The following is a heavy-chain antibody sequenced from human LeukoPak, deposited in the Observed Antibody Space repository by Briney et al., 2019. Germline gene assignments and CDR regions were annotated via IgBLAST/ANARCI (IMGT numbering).Heavy chain of an antibody. J-gene: IGHJ4*02. D-gene: IGHD6-19*01. Sequence: GGSLRLSCAASGFTLSSYAMSWVRQAPGKGLEWVSAISGSGGSTYYADSVKGRFTISRDNSKNTLYLQMNSLRAEDTAVYYCAKVRWDNSGWYYLDSWGQGTLVTVSS. CDR1: GFTLSSYA. CDR2: ISGSGGST. V-gene: IGHV3-23*01. CDR3: AKVRWDNSGWYYLDS.